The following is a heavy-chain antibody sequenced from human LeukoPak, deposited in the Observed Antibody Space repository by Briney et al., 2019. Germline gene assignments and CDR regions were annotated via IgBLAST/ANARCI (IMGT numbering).Heavy chain of an antibody. V-gene: IGHV3-21*01. CDR2: ISSSSSYI. D-gene: IGHD1-26*01. CDR3: ARDGVGATTVDY. Sequence: GGSLRLSCAASGFTFSSYGMHWVRQAPGKGLEWVSSISSSSSYIYYADLVKGRFTISRDNAKNSLYLQMNSLRAEDTAVYYCARDGVGATTVDYWGQGTLVTVSS. CDR1: GFTFSSYG. J-gene: IGHJ4*02.